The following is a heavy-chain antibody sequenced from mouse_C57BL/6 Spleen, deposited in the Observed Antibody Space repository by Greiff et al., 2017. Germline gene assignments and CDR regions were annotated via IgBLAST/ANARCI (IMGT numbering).Heavy chain of an antibody. D-gene: IGHD1-1*01. CDR3: ARPITTVVARYFDV. CDR1: GYTFTSYW. CDR2: INPSNGGT. Sequence: QVQLQQPGTELVKPGASVKLSCKASGYTFTSYWMHWVKQRPGKGLEWIGNINPSNGGTNYNEKFKSKATLTVDKSSSTAYMQLSSLTSEDSAVYYCARPITTVVARYFDVLGTGTTLTVSS. V-gene: IGHV1-53*01. J-gene: IGHJ1*03.